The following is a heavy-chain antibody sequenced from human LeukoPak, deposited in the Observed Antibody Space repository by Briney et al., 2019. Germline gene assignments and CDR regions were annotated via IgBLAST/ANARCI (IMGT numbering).Heavy chain of an antibody. V-gene: IGHV3-9*01. CDR3: VKESEDSSGWATRYYFDY. CDR1: GFTFDDYA. Sequence: GGSLRLSCAASGFTFDDYAMHWVRQAPGKGLEWVAGITWNSDNIDYAESVRGRFTISRDNAKNSLYLEMNSLRLEDTALYYCVKESEDSSGWATRYYFDYWGQGSLVTVSS. CDR2: ITWNSDNI. D-gene: IGHD6-19*01. J-gene: IGHJ4*02.